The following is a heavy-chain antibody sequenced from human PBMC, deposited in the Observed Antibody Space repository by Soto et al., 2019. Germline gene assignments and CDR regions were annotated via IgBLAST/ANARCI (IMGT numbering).Heavy chain of an antibody. V-gene: IGHV1-18*01. J-gene: IGHJ4*02. CDR2: ISAYNGNT. D-gene: IGHD3-3*01. CDR3: ARDLLYDFWSGYDY. Sequence: ASVKVSCKASGYTFTSYGISWVRQAPGQGLEWMGWISAYNGNTNYAQKLQGRVTMTTDTSTSTDYMELRSLRSDDTAVYYCARDLLYDFWSGYDYWGQGTLVTVSS. CDR1: GYTFTSYG.